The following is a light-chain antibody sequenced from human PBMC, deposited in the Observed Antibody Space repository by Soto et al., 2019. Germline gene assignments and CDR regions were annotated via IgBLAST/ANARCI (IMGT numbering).Light chain of an antibody. J-gene: IGKJ5*01. CDR2: DVS. V-gene: IGKV3-15*01. CDR1: QGVTTN. CDR3: QQYNNWPFS. Sequence: EKVLTQAPASLSVTTEERVTLSCRAGQGVTTNFAWYQQKSGQSPRLLIYDVSTRATGVPARFSGTGSETDFTLTISGLQSEDSAVYFCQQYNNWPFSSGQRTRPEI.